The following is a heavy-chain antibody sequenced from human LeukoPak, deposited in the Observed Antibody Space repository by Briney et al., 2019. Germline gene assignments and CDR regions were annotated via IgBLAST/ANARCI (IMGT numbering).Heavy chain of an antibody. CDR2: IYYSGST. J-gene: IGHJ4*02. CDR3: ARAAYCSGGSCYSFNGNYFDY. Sequence: SETLSLTCTVSGGSISSYYWSWIRQPPGKGLEWIGYIYYSGSTNYNPSLKSRVTISVDTSKNQFSLKLSYVTAADTAVYYCARAAYCSGGSCYSFNGNYFDYWGQGTLVTVSS. D-gene: IGHD2-15*01. CDR1: GGSISSYY. V-gene: IGHV4-59*01.